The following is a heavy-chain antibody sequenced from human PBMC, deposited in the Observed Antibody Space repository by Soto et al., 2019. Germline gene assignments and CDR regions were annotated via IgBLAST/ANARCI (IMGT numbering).Heavy chain of an antibody. V-gene: IGHV3-21*01. CDR3: ARESEDLTSNFDY. CDR2: ISSTTNYI. J-gene: IGHJ4*02. Sequence: GGSLRLSCAASGFTFSRYSMNWVRQAPGKWLEWVSSISSTTNYIYYADSMKGRFTVSRDNAKNSVYLDMNSLSAEDTAVYYCARESEDLTSNFDYWGQGTLVTVCS. CDR1: GFTFSRYS.